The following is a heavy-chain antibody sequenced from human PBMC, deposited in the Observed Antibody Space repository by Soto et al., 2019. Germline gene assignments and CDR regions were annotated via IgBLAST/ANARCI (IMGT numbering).Heavy chain of an antibody. CDR3: ARRTPGTTCFDY. V-gene: IGHV4-59*08. CDR1: GGSISNYF. D-gene: IGHD1-1*01. Sequence: QVQLQESGPGLVKPSETLSLTCTVSGGSISNYFWSWIRQPPGKGLEWIGYVSDSGSTNYSPSLRSRXXIXVXXSEMQVSLNLRSVTAADTAVYSCARRTPGTTCFDYWGQGTLVIVSS. J-gene: IGHJ4*02. CDR2: VSDSGST.